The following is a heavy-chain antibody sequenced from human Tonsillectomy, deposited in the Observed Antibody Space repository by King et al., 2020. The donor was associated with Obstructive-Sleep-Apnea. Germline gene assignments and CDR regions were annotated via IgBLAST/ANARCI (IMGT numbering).Heavy chain of an antibody. Sequence: HVQLVESGAEVKKPGASVKVSCKASGYTFTSYYMHWVRQAPGQELEWMGIINPSGGSTTCAQKFQGRVTMTRATSTNTVYMELSSLRSEDTAVYYCARDLDGSPGYSLDYWGKGTLVTVSS. D-gene: IGHD1-26*01. V-gene: IGHV1-46*01. CDR2: INPSGGST. CDR1: GYTFTSYY. J-gene: IGHJ4*02. CDR3: ARDLDGSPGYSLDY.